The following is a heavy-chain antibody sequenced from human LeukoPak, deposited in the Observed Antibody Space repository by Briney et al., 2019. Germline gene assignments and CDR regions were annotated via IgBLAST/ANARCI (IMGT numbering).Heavy chain of an antibody. J-gene: IGHJ4*02. Sequence: GGSLRLSCTASGFTFGDYAMSWVRQAPGKGLEWVGFIISKAYGGTTEYAASVKGRSTISRDDSKSIAYLQMNSLKTEDTAVYYCTRSSAYCSSTSCYVLDYWGQGTLVTVSS. D-gene: IGHD2-2*01. CDR2: IISKAYGGTT. CDR1: GFTFGDYA. CDR3: TRSSAYCSSTSCYVLDY. V-gene: IGHV3-49*04.